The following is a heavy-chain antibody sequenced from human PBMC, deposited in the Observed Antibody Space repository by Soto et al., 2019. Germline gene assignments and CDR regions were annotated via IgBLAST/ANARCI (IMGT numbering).Heavy chain of an antibody. CDR1: GFSFSSYA. CDR2: ISYDGRNE. D-gene: IGHD2-8*01. Sequence: QVKLVESGGGVVQPGRSLRLSCAASGFSFSSYAMHWVRQAPGKGLEWLSFISYDGRNEYNADSVKGRFTVSRDSSENTLYLQINTLKPEDTAVYYCARDGCPNGVCFNDYWGQGTLVTVSP. J-gene: IGHJ4*02. V-gene: IGHV3-30*04. CDR3: ARDGCPNGVCFNDY.